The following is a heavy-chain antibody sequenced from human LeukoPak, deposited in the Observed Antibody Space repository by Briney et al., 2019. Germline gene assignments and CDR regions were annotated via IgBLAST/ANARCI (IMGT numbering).Heavy chain of an antibody. V-gene: IGHV1-69*05. CDR3: ARVTVVPATMDYYYYYMDV. CDR1: GGTFSSYA. CDR2: IIPIFGTA. Sequence: GASVKVSCKPSGGTFSSYAISWVGQAPGQGLEWMGGIIPIFGTANYAQKFQHRVTITTDESTSTAYMELSSLRSEDTAVYYCARVTVVPATMDYYYYYMDVRGKRSTVTVCS. J-gene: IGHJ6*03. D-gene: IGHD2-2*01.